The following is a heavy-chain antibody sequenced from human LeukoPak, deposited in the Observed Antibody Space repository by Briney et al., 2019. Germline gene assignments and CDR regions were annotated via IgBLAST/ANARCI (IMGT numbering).Heavy chain of an antibody. Sequence: KTSETLSLTCTVSGGSISSSSYYWGWIRQPPGKGLEWIESIYYSGSTYYNPSLKSRVTISVDTSKNQFSLKLSSVTAAVTAVYYCARVVGATDDAFDIWGQGTMVTVSS. CDR2: IYYSGST. V-gene: IGHV4-39*07. J-gene: IGHJ3*02. CDR3: ARVVGATDDAFDI. CDR1: GGSISSSSYY. D-gene: IGHD1-26*01.